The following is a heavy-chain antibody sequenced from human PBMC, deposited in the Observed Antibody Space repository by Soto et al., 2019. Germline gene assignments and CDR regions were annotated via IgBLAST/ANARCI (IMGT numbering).Heavy chain of an antibody. V-gene: IGHV3-11*06. CDR3: ARVVGWNYAPPYWFDP. Sequence: GGSLRLSCAASGFTFSDYYMSWIRQAPGKGLEWVSYISSSSSYTNYADSVKGRFTISRDNAKNSLYLQMNSLRAEDTAVYYCARVVGWNYAPPYWFDPWGQGTLVTVSS. J-gene: IGHJ5*02. D-gene: IGHD1-7*01. CDR1: GFTFSDYY. CDR2: ISSSSSYT.